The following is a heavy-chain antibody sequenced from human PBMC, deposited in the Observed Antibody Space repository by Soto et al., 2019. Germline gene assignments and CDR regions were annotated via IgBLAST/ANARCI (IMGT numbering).Heavy chain of an antibody. J-gene: IGHJ4*02. CDR3: QGFYDFWSGYYRDPAQSNDY. CDR1: GGSISSGGYS. D-gene: IGHD3-3*01. CDR2: IYHSGST. V-gene: IGHV4-30-2*01. Sequence: PSETLSLTCAVSGGSISSGGYSWSRIRQPPGKGLEWIGYIYHSGSTYYNPSLKSRVTISVDRSKNQFSLKLSSVTAADTAVYYCQGFYDFWSGYYRDPAQSNDYWGQGTLVTVSS.